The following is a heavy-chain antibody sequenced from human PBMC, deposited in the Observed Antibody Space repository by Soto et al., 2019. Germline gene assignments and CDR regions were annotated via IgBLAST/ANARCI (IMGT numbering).Heavy chain of an antibody. CDR1: GGSINSRSYY. V-gene: IGHV4-39*01. J-gene: IGHJ4*02. D-gene: IGHD2-21*02. Sequence: SETLSLTCTVSGGSINSRSYYWCWIRQSPGKGLEWIGSIYYSGGTYYNPSLKSLVAMSVDASKNQFSLKLRSVSAADTAVYYCARQRTSVVTQAYFDDWGQGSLVTVSS. CDR2: IYYSGGT. CDR3: ARQRTSVVTQAYFDD.